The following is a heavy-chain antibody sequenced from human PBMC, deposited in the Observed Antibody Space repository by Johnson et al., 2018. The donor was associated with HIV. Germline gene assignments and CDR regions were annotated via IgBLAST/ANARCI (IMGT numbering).Heavy chain of an antibody. CDR1: AFTFSSYA. V-gene: IGHV3-30*04. CDR3: AAYYDFWSGSYTSGFDI. Sequence: QVQLVESGGGMVQPGGSLRLSCAASAFTFSSYAMHWVRQAPGKGLEWVAVISYDGSNQYYADSVKGRFTISRDNSKNTVFLQMNSLRPEDTAMYYCAAYYDFWSGSYTSGFDIWGQGTMVTVSS. D-gene: IGHD3-3*01. CDR2: ISYDGSNQ. J-gene: IGHJ3*02.